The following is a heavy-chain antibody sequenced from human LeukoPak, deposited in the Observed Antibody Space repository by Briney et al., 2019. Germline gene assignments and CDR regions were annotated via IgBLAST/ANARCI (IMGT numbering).Heavy chain of an antibody. D-gene: IGHD5-24*01. V-gene: IGHV3-48*01. CDR1: GFTFSDYS. Sequence: GGSLRLSCEASGFTFSDYSMNWVRQAPGKGLQWVSYISSTSNSISYADSLKGRFTISRDNAKNSLFLQMNSLRAEDTAVYYCAKGDGMATITEEDYYFDYWGQGTLVTVSS. CDR3: AKGDGMATITEEDYYFDY. J-gene: IGHJ4*02. CDR2: ISSTSNSI.